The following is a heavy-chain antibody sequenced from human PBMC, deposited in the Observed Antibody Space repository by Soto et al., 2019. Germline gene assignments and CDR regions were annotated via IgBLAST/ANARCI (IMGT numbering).Heavy chain of an antibody. J-gene: IGHJ4*02. CDR2: ISYDGNKK. CDR1: GFTFSTYA. CDR3: ARDPIAVAGEHFDY. D-gene: IGHD6-19*01. V-gene: IGHV3-30-3*01. Sequence: GGSLRLSCAASGFTFSTYAMHWVRQAPGKGLEWVAVISYDGNKKYYADSVKGRFTISRDNSKNTLYLQMNGLRGEDTAVYYCARDPIAVAGEHFDYWGQGTLVTVSS.